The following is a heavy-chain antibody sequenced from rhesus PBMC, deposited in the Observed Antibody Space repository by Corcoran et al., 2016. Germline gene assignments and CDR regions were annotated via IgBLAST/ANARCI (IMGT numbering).Heavy chain of an antibody. J-gene: IGHJ6*01. CDR3: ATGYYGLDS. CDR2: VDTDDGEA. CDR1: GYTFTDYY. V-gene: IGHV1-111*02. Sequence: EVQLVQSGAEVKKPGASVKISCKASGYTFTDYYLHWVRQAPGKGLEWVGRVDTDDGEAIPAQKFQDRVTITADTSTDTAYMELSSLRSEDTAVYYCATGYYGLDSWGQGVVVTVSS.